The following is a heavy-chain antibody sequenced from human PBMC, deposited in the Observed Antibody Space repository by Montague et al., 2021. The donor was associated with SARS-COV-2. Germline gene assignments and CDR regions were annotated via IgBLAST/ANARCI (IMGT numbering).Heavy chain of an antibody. CDR2: IHHSGST. V-gene: IGHV4-59*08. CDR1: GGSINSFY. D-gene: IGHD1-1*01. Sequence: SETLSLTCTVSGGSINSFYWGWVRQSPGKRMEWIGYIHHSGSTKYNPSLQSRVTMSLDTSRNQLSLKLSSVTAADTAIYYRATQAGRFTSGSLDYWGQGTLVTVSS. J-gene: IGHJ4*02. CDR3: ATQAGRFTSGSLDY.